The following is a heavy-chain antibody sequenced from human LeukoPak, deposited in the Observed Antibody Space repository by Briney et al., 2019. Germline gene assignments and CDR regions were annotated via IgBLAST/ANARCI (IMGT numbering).Heavy chain of an antibody. D-gene: IGHD2-21*01. V-gene: IGHV4-61*01. CDR2: VYFSGST. CDR3: ARESMALGFARSPIFSY. J-gene: IGHJ4*02. CDR1: GDSVNSDNFY. Sequence: SETLSLTCTVSGDSVNSDNFYWIWLRQPPGKGLEGLGNVYFSGSTNFNSFLKRRVTISVDTSNNQFSLKRTSVTAADTAVYYCARESMALGFARSPIFSYWGQGTLVTVSS.